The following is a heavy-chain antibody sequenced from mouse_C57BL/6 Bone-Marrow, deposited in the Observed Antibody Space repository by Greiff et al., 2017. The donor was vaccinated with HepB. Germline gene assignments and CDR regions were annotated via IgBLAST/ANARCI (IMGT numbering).Heavy chain of an antibody. Sequence: VQLQESGAELARPGASVKLSCKASGYTFTSYGISWVKQRTGQGLEWIGEIYPRSGNTYYNEKFKGKATLTADKSSSTAYMELRSLTSEDSAVYCCAREAGGWLLDWYFDVWGTGTTVTVSS. CDR1: GYTFTSYG. CDR2: IYPRSGNT. D-gene: IGHD2-3*01. CDR3: AREAGGWLLDWYFDV. J-gene: IGHJ1*03. V-gene: IGHV1-81*01.